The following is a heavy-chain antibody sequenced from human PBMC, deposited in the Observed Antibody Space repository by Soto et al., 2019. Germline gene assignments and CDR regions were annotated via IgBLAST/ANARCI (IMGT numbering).Heavy chain of an antibody. CDR2: INSDWSST. D-gene: IGHD1-26*01. V-gene: IGHV3-74*01. CDR3: ARDLWELRDYYYYGMDV. J-gene: IGHJ6*02. CDR1: GFTFSRYL. Sequence: LRHSCAASGFTFSRYLRHWVRQAPRKGLVWVSRINSDWSSTSYADSVKSRFTISRDNAKNTLYLQMNSLRAEDTAVYYCARDLWELRDYYYYGMDVWGQGTTVTVS.